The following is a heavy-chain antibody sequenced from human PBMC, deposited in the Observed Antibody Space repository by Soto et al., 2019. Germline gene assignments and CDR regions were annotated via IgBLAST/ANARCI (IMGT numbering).Heavy chain of an antibody. CDR2: IYYSGST. D-gene: IGHD3-3*01. Sequence: SETLSLTCTVSGGSISSGGYYWSWIRQHPGKGLEWIGYIYYSGSTYYNPSLKSRVTISVDTSKNQFSLKLSSVTAADTAVYYCARGLGSDFWSVYYIGSVAVYFDYRGQGTPITVSS. CDR1: GGSISSGGYY. V-gene: IGHV4-31*03. CDR3: ARGLGSDFWSVYYIGSVAVYFDY. J-gene: IGHJ4*02.